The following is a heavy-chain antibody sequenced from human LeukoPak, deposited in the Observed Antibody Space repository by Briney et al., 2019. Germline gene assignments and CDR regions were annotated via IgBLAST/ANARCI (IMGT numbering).Heavy chain of an antibody. D-gene: IGHD6-13*01. V-gene: IGHV3-23*01. CDR3: AKLSSSWSGLFRDY. CDR1: GFTFITYA. J-gene: IGHJ4*02. Sequence: GGSLRLSCAASGFTFITYAMSWVRQAPGKGLEWVSTISRSGGSTYYADSVKGRFTISRDHSKNTLSLQMNSLRADDTAVYYCAKLSSSWSGLFRDYWGQGTLFTVSS. CDR2: ISRSGGST.